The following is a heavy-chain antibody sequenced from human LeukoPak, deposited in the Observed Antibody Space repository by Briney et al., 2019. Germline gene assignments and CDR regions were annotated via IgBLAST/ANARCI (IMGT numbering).Heavy chain of an antibody. D-gene: IGHD2-2*01. Sequence: ASVKVPCKASGYTFTSYYMHWVRQAPGQGLEWMGIINPSGGSTSYAQKFQGRVTMTRDTSTSTVYMELSSLRSEDTAVYYCASSGQLPQYYFDYWGQGTLVTVSS. J-gene: IGHJ4*02. CDR2: INPSGGST. V-gene: IGHV1-46*01. CDR3: ASSGQLPQYYFDY. CDR1: GYTFTSYY.